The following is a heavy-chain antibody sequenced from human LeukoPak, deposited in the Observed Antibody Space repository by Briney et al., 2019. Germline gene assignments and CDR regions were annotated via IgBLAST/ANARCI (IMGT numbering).Heavy chain of an antibody. V-gene: IGHV1-2*02. CDR3: ARGGSSWYPYYYYYMDV. CDR2: INPNSGGT. J-gene: IGHJ6*03. Sequence: VASVKVSCKASGYTFTGYYMHWVRQAPGQGLEWMGWINPNSGGTNYAQKFQGRVTMTRDTSISTAYMELSRLRSDDTAVYYCARGGSSWYPYYYYYMDVWGKGTTVTISS. CDR1: GYTFTGYY. D-gene: IGHD6-13*01.